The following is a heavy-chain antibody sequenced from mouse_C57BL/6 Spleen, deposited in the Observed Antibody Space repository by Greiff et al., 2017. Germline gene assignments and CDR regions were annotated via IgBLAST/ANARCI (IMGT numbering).Heavy chain of an antibody. D-gene: IGHD3-3*01. V-gene: IGHV1-78*01. J-gene: IGHJ4*01. Sequence: VKLMESDAELVKPGDSVKISCKVSGYTFTDHTIHWMKQRPEQGLEWIGYIYPRDGSTKDNEKFKGKATLTADKSSSTAYMQLNSLTSEDSAVYFCARGEGPLYAMDYWGQGTSVTVSS. CDR1: GYTFTDHT. CDR2: IYPRDGST. CDR3: ARGEGPLYAMDY.